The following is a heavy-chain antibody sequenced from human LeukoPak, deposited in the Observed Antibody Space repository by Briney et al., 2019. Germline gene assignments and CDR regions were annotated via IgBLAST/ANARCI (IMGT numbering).Heavy chain of an antibody. J-gene: IGHJ3*02. CDR2: IYYSGST. CDR3: ARELGASPGADAFDI. Sequence: SETLSLTCTVSGGSISSSSYYWGWIRQPPGKGLEWIGSIYYSGSTYYNPSLKSRVTISVDTSKNQFSLQLNSVTPEDTAVYYCARELGASPGADAFDIWGRGTMVTVSS. CDR1: GGSISSSSYY. D-gene: IGHD1-26*01. V-gene: IGHV4-39*02.